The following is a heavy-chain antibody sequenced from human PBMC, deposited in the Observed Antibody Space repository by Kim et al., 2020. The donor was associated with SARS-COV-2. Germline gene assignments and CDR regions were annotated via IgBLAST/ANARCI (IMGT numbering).Heavy chain of an antibody. CDR2: IYPGDSDT. Sequence: GESLKISCKGSGYSFTSYWIGWVRQMPGKGLEWMGIIYPGDSDTRYSPSFQGQVTISADKSISTAYLQWSSLKASDTAMYYCARPYDSSGYSPGAFDIWGQGTMVTVSS. V-gene: IGHV5-51*01. CDR1: GYSFTSYW. CDR3: ARPYDSSGYSPGAFDI. D-gene: IGHD3-22*01. J-gene: IGHJ3*02.